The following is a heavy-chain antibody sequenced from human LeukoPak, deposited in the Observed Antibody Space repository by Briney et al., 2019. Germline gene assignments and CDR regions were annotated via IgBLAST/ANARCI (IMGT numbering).Heavy chain of an antibody. CDR2: IYGSGVSI. CDR3: ARGGAPRSCSNGVCYSSFFDS. J-gene: IGHJ4*02. D-gene: IGHD2-8*01. CDR1: GFTFKNYV. Sequence: GGSLRLSCVASGFTFKNYVMNWVRQAPGKGLEWLATIYGSGVSISYADSVKGRFTISRDNSNNTLYLQMNSLRAEDTAMYYCARGGAPRSCSNGVCYSSFFDSWGQGTLVTVSS. V-gene: IGHV3-23*01.